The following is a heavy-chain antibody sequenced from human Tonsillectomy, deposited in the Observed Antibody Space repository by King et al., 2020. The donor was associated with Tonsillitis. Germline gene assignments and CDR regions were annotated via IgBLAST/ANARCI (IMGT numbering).Heavy chain of an antibody. CDR2: IYYSGST. CDR1: GASINSYY. J-gene: IGHJ4*02. Sequence: QVQLQESGPGLVKPSETLSLTCTVSGASINSYYWNWIRQPPGKVLEWIGSIYYSGSTNYNPSLKSRVTISADTSKKHFSLKLSSVTTADTAVYYCAREGGGATQSLDYWGQGTLLTVSS. CDR3: AREGGGATQSLDY. D-gene: IGHD1-26*01. V-gene: IGHV4-59*01.